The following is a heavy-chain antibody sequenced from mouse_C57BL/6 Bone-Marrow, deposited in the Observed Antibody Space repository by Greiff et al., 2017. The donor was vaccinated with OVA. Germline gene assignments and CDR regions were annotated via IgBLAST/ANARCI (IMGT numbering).Heavy chain of an antibody. Sequence: VQLQQSGPELVKPGASVKISCKASGYTFTDYYMNWVKQSHGKSLEWIGDINPNNGGTSYNQKFKGKATLTVDKSSSTAYMELRSLTSEDSAVYYCAYDFWFAYWGQGTLVTVSA. CDR3: AYDFWFAY. CDR2: INPNNGGT. CDR1: GYTFTDYY. V-gene: IGHV1-26*01. D-gene: IGHD2-4*01. J-gene: IGHJ3*01.